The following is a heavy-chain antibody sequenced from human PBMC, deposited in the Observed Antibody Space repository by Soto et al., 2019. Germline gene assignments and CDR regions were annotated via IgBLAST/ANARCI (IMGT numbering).Heavy chain of an antibody. Sequence: EVQLLESGGGLVQPGGSLRLSCAASGFTFSSYAMSWVRQAPGKGLEWDSAISGSGGSTYYADSVKGRFNISRDNSKNTLYLQMNSLRAEDTAVYYCAKGRQYCSGGSCDVSYFPHWGQGTLVTVSS. J-gene: IGHJ1*01. D-gene: IGHD2-15*01. CDR3: AKGRQYCSGGSCDVSYFPH. CDR2: ISGSGGST. V-gene: IGHV3-23*01. CDR1: GFTFSSYA.